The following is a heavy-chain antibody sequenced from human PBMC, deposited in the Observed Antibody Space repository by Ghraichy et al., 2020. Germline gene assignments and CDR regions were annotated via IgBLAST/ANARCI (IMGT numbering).Heavy chain of an antibody. D-gene: IGHD6-13*01. V-gene: IGHV4-59*01. Sequence: SETLSLTCTVSGGSISSYYWSWIRQPPGKGLEWIGYIYYSGSTNYNPSLKSRVTISVDTSKNQFSLKLSSVTAADTAVYYCARGGYSSSWFDYWGQGTLVTVSS. CDR1: GGSISSYY. CDR2: IYYSGST. J-gene: IGHJ4*02. CDR3: ARGGYSSSWFDY.